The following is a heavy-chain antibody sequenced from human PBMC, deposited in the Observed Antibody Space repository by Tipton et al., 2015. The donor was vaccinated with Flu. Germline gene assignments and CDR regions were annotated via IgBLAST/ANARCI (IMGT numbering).Heavy chain of an antibody. V-gene: IGHV4-4*07. Sequence: TLSLTCTVSGGSISSYYWSWIRQSAGKELQWIGRIYATGITEYNPSLRGRVTMSVDTSKNQFSLQLTSVTAADTAIYYCARVKTAAGSWCDPWGQGTLVTVSS. CDR1: GGSISSYY. CDR2: IYATGIT. D-gene: IGHD6-13*01. CDR3: ARVKTAAGSWCDP. J-gene: IGHJ5*02.